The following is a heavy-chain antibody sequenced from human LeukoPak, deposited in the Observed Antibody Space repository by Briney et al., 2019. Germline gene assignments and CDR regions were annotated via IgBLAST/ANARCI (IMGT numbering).Heavy chain of an antibody. D-gene: IGHD3-10*01. V-gene: IGHV3-23*01. CDR1: GFTFSSYA. CDR2: ISGSGGST. J-gene: IGHJ4*02. Sequence: PGGSLRLSCAASGFTFSSYAMSWVRQAPGKGLEWVSAISGSGGSTYYADSVKGRFTISRDNSKNTLYLQMNSLRAEDTAVYYCAKGGGFMVRGVIYFDYWGQGTLVTVSS. CDR3: AKGGGFMVRGVIYFDY.